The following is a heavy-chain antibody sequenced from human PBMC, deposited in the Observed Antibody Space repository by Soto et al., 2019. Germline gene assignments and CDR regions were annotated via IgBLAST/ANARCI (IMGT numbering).Heavy chain of an antibody. Sequence: QVQLQESGPGLVKPSETLSLTCTVYGGSISSYYWSWIRQPPGKGLEWIGYIYYSGSTNYNPSLKRRGTISVDTSKNQFSLKLSSVTAADTAVDYCARGSDDYDDYFDYWGQGTLVTVSS. CDR1: GGSISSYY. CDR2: IYYSGST. D-gene: IGHD4-17*01. CDR3: ARGSDDYDDYFDY. V-gene: IGHV4-59*08. J-gene: IGHJ4*02.